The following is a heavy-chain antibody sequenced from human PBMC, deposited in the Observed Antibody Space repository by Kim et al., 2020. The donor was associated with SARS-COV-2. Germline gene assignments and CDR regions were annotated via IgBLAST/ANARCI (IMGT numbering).Heavy chain of an antibody. J-gene: IGHJ6*02. CDR2: IYPGDSDT. V-gene: IGHV5-51*01. Sequence: GESLKISCKGSGYSFTSYWIGWVRQMPGKGLEWMGIIYPGDSDTRYSPSFQGQVTISADKSISTAYLQWSSLKASDTAMYYCARHPWSRLLGKGDYYYYYGMDVWGQGTTVTVSS. CDR3: ARHPWSRLLGKGDYYYYYGMDV. D-gene: IGHD7-27*01. CDR1: GYSFTSYW.